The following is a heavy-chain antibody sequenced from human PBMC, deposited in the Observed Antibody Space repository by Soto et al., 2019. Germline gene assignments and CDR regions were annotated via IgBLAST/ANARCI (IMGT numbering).Heavy chain of an antibody. CDR3: ARVPSPFDYYYAMDV. CDR2: IFSSGTT. J-gene: IGHJ6*02. D-gene: IGHD3-16*01. V-gene: IGHV4-30-4*01. Sequence: SETLSLTCTVSGDSISSGNKYWSWIRQAPGKGLEWIGYIFSSGTTYYNPSLKSRLTMSLDTSQNQFSLRLASVTDADSAVYYCARVPSPFDYYYAMDVWGQGTTVTVAS. CDR1: GDSISSGNKY.